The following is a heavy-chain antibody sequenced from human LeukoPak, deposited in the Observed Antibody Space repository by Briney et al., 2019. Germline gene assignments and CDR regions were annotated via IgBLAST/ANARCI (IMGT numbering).Heavy chain of an antibody. J-gene: IGHJ6*03. CDR2: ISAYNGNT. D-gene: IGHD2-2*01. V-gene: IGHV1-18*01. CDR1: GYTFTSYG. Sequence: ASVKVSCKASGYTFTSYGISWVRQAPGQGLEWMGWISAYNGNTNYAQKLQGRVTMTTDTSTSTAYMELRSLRSDDTAVYYCARRVPAAMLAYYYYMDVWGKGTTVTISS. CDR3: ARRVPAAMLAYYYYMDV.